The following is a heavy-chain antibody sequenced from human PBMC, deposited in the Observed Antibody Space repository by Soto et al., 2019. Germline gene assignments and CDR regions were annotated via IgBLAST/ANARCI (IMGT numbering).Heavy chain of an antibody. D-gene: IGHD6-25*01. V-gene: IGHV5-51*01. CDR1: GYSFTSYW. J-gene: IGHJ6*03. CDR2: IYPGDSDT. Sequence: PGESLKISCKGSGYSFTSYWIGWVRQMPWKGLEWMGIIYPGDSDTRYSPSFQGQVTISADKSISTAYLQWSSLKASDTAMYHCARHWGYSSAWYYYYYMDVWGKGTKVTVSS. CDR3: ARHWGYSSAWYYYYYMDV.